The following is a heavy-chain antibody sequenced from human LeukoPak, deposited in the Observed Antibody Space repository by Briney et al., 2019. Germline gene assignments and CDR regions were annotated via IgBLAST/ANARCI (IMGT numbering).Heavy chain of an antibody. J-gene: IGHJ4*02. CDR2: IYTSGST. CDR1: GGSISSYY. V-gene: IGHV4-4*07. CDR3: ARDHPDENYDSSGYYDY. Sequence: PPETLSLTCTVSGGSISSYYWSWIRQPAGKGLEWIGRIYTSGSTNYNPSLKSRVTMSVDTSKNQFSLKLSSVTAADTAVYYCARDHPDENYDSSGYYDYWGQGTLVTVSS. D-gene: IGHD3-22*01.